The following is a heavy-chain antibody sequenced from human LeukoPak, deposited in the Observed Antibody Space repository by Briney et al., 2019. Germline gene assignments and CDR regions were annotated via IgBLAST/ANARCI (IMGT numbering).Heavy chain of an antibody. V-gene: IGHV4-31*03. CDR1: GGSISSGGYY. Sequence: SETLSLTCTVSGGSISSGGYYWSWIRQHPGKGLEWIGYIYYSGSTYYNPSLKSRVTIPVDTSKNQFSLKLSSVTAADTAVYHCARTYYDFWSGPRSDAFDIWGQGTMVTVSS. CDR2: IYYSGST. D-gene: IGHD3-3*01. CDR3: ARTYYDFWSGPRSDAFDI. J-gene: IGHJ3*02.